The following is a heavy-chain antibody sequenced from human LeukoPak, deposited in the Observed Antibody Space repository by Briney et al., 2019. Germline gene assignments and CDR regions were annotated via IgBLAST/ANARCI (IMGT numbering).Heavy chain of an antibody. CDR2: INSDGSDT. Sequence: GGSLRLSCAASGFTFSRYWMHWVRQAPGKGLVWVSHINSDGSDTSYADSVKGRFTISRDNAKNTLYLQMNSLRAEDTAVYYCATDLGWNDVRNDYWGQGTLVTVSS. J-gene: IGHJ4*02. D-gene: IGHD1-1*01. V-gene: IGHV3-74*01. CDR3: ATDLGWNDVRNDY. CDR1: GFTFSRYW.